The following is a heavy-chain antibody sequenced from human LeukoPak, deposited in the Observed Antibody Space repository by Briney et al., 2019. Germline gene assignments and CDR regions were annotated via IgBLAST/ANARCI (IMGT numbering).Heavy chain of an antibody. J-gene: IGHJ4*02. CDR1: GFTFSSYG. D-gene: IGHD5-24*01. CDR3: ARESVEMAFDY. V-gene: IGHV3-33*01. Sequence: GRSLRLSCAASGFTFSSYGMHWVRQAPGKGLEWVAVIWYDGSNKYYADSVQGRFTISRDNSKNTLYLQMNSLRAEDTAVYYCARESVEMAFDYWGQGPLVTVSS. CDR2: IWYDGSNK.